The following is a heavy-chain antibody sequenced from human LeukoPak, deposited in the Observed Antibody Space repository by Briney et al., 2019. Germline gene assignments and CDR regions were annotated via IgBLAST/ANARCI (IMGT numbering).Heavy chain of an antibody. V-gene: IGHV5-51*01. J-gene: IGHJ4*02. CDR1: GYSFTSYW. CDR2: IYPGDSDT. CDR3: ARLQLVYYYDSSGPGAFDY. D-gene: IGHD3-22*01. Sequence: GESLKISCKGSGYSFTSYWIGWVRQMPGKGLEWMGIIYPGDSDTRYSPSFQGQVTISADKSISTAYLQWSSLKASDTAMYYCARLQLVYYYDSSGPGAFDYWGQGTLVTVSS.